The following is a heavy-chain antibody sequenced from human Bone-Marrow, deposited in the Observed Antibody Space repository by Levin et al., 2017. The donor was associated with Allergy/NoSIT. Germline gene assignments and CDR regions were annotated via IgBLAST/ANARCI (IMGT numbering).Heavy chain of an antibody. J-gene: IGHJ4*02. V-gene: IGHV4-34*01. Sequence: SETLSLTCAVNGESFSGYFWTWIRQSPGKGLEWIGQINFNGITTYNPSLKSRVIISVDPTKKQFSLKLTYFTAADTAVYFCARGGEVPYKYYFDYWGQGTLVTVSS. CDR1: GESFSGYF. CDR3: ARGGEVPYKYYFDY. CDR2: INFNGIT. D-gene: IGHD5-24*01.